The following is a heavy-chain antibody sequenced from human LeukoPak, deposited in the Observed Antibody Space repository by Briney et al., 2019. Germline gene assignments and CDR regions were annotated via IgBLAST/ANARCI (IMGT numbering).Heavy chain of an antibody. CDR2: ISYDGSNK. CDR3: AKDHDSSGYGAFDI. V-gene: IGHV3-30*18. Sequence: GGSLRLSCAASGFTFSSYGMHWVRQAPGKGLEWVAVISYDGSNKYYADSVKGRFTISRDNSKNTLYLQMNSLRAEDTAVYYCAKDHDSSGYGAFDIWGQGTMVTVSS. CDR1: GFTFSSYG. J-gene: IGHJ3*02. D-gene: IGHD3-22*01.